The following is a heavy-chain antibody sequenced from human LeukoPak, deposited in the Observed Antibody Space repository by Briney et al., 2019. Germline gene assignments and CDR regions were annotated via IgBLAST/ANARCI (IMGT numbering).Heavy chain of an antibody. CDR2: INPSGGST. V-gene: IGHV1-46*01. CDR3: ARDTPVDDILTGLDWFDP. Sequence: ASVKVSCKASGYTFTSYYMHWVRQAPGQGLEWMGIINPSGGSTSYAQKFQGRVTMTRDTSTSTVYMELSSLRSEDTAVYYCARDTPVDDILTGLDWFDPWGQGTLVTVSS. CDR1: GYTFTSYY. D-gene: IGHD3-9*01. J-gene: IGHJ5*02.